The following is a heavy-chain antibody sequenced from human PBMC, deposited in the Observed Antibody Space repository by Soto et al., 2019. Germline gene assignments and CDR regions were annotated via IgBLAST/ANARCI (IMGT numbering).Heavy chain of an antibody. CDR1: GFTFSSYG. D-gene: IGHD2-2*01. Sequence: QVQLVESGGGVVQPGRSLRLSCAASGFTFSSYGMHWVRQAPGKGLEWVAVIWYDGSNKYYADSVKGRFTISRDNSKNTLYLQMNSLRAEDTAVYYCARGGWGVVPAAMLVTYWGQGTLVTVSS. J-gene: IGHJ4*02. V-gene: IGHV3-33*01. CDR2: IWYDGSNK. CDR3: ARGGWGVVPAAMLVTY.